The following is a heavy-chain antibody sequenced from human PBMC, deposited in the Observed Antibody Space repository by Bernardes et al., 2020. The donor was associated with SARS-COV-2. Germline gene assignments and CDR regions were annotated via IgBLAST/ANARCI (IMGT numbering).Heavy chain of an antibody. Sequence: GGSLRLSCAASGLTFSSYGMHWVRQAPGKGLEWVAVIWYDGSNKYYADSVKGRFTISRDISKNTLYLQMNSLRAEDTAVYYCARESPYGDDAFDIWGQGTMVTVSS. CDR2: IWYDGSNK. CDR3: ARESPYGDDAFDI. D-gene: IGHD4-17*01. J-gene: IGHJ3*02. CDR1: GLTFSSYG. V-gene: IGHV3-33*01.